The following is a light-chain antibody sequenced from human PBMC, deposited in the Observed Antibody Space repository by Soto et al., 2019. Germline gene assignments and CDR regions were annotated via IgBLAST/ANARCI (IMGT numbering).Light chain of an antibody. V-gene: IGLV2-14*03. CDR1: SSDVGGFNY. CDR2: DVT. Sequence: QSALTQPASVSGSPGQSITISCTGTSSDVGGFNYVSWYQQHPGKAPKLMIYDVTNRPSGVSYRFSGSKSDNTASLTISGLHAEDESDYYFNSYTSSSTYVFGTGTKVTVL. J-gene: IGLJ1*01. CDR3: NSYTSSSTYV.